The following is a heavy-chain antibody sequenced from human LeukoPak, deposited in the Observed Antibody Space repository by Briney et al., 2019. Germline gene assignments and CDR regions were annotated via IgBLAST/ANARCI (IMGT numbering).Heavy chain of an antibody. CDR2: ISQSART. CDR3: ARDMRTGTDY. CDR1: GGSISNNW. V-gene: IGHV4-4*02. J-gene: IGHJ4*02. Sequence: SETLSLTCAVTGGSISNNWWTWVRQPPGKGLEWIGEISQSARTNYNPSLKSRVTMSIDKSRNQFSLRMSSVTAADTAVYYCARDMRTGTDYWGQGTLVTVSS. D-gene: IGHD1-1*01.